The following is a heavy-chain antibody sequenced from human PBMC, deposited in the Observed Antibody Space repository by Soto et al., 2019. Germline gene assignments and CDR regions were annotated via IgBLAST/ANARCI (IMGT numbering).Heavy chain of an antibody. V-gene: IGHV3-23*01. CDR3: AREEWTDRRPYLYSRMDV. Sequence: EVQLLESGGGLVQPGGSLKLSCAVSGFTFTIYAMCWVRQAPGKGLEWVSGINDDGDRTYYPDSVRGRFTISRDNSKNTLYLQMNSLGAEDTGVYYCAREEWTDRRPYLYSRMDVWGQGTTVTVSS. CDR2: INDDGDRT. CDR1: GFTFTIYA. D-gene: IGHD3-3*01. J-gene: IGHJ6*02.